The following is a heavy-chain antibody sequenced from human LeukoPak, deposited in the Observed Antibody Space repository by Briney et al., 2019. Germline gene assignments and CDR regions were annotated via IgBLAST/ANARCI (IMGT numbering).Heavy chain of an antibody. V-gene: IGHV4-38-2*02. CDR1: GYSISSGYY. Sequence: SETLSLTCTVSGYSISSGYYWGWIRQPPGKGLEWIGSIYYSGSTYYSPSLKSRVTMSVDTSKNQISLKLRSVTAADTAVYYCARDRLLWFGELDYWGQGTLVIVSS. CDR3: ARDRLLWFGELDY. J-gene: IGHJ4*02. D-gene: IGHD3-10*01. CDR2: IYYSGST.